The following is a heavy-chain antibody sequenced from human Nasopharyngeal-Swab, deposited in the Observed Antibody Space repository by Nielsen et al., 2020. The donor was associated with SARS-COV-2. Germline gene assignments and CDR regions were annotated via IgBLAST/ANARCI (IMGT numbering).Heavy chain of an antibody. CDR1: GYSISSGYY. D-gene: IGHD2-2*01. CDR2: IYHSGST. Sequence: SETLSLTCTVSGYSISSGYYWGWIRQPPGKGLEWIGSIYHSGSTYYNPSLKSRVTISVDTSKNQFSLKLNSVTAADTAVYYCARDIVVVPAALSQYYFDYWGQGTLVTVSS. J-gene: IGHJ4*02. V-gene: IGHV4-38-2*02. CDR3: ARDIVVVPAALSQYYFDY.